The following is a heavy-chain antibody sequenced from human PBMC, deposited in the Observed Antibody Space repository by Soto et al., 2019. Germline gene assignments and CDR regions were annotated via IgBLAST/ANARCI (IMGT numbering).Heavy chain of an antibody. Sequence: GASVKVSCKASGYTFTSYAMHWVRQAPGQRLEWMGWINAGNGNTKYSQKFQGRVTITRDTSASTAYMELSSLRSEDTAVYYCARGPTLTYIESYYYYDMDVWGQGTTVTV. J-gene: IGHJ6*02. D-gene: IGHD4-17*01. CDR1: GYTFTSYA. CDR2: INAGNGNT. CDR3: ARGPTLTYIESYYYYDMDV. V-gene: IGHV1-3*01.